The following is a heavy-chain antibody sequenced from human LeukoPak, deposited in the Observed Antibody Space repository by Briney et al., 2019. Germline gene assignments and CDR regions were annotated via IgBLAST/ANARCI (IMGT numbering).Heavy chain of an antibody. D-gene: IGHD4-17*01. Sequence: GASVKVSCKASGYTFTKYGITWLRQAPGQGPEWLGWISAYNGHTESAQKFQGRVTMTTDTSTNTAYMELRSLRSDDTAVYYCARTGIDYGDYGLLDYWGQGSLVTVSS. CDR1: GYTFTKYG. J-gene: IGHJ4*02. CDR2: ISAYNGHT. V-gene: IGHV1-18*01. CDR3: ARTGIDYGDYGLLDY.